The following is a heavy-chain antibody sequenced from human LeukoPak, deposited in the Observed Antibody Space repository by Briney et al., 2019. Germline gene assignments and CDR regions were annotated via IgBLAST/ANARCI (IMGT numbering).Heavy chain of an antibody. V-gene: IGHV4-34*01. CDR1: GGSFSGYY. CDR3: ARGPILDY. J-gene: IGHJ4*02. D-gene: IGHD3-9*01. CDR2: INHSGST. Sequence: SETLSLTCAVYGGSFSGYYWSWIRQPPGKGLEWIGEINHSGSTNYNPSLKSRVTISVDTSKNQFSLKLSSVTAADTAVYYCARGPILDYWGQGTLATVSS.